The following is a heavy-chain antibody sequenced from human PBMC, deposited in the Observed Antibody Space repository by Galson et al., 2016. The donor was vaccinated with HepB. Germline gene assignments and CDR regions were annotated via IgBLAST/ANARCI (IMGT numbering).Heavy chain of an antibody. J-gene: IGHJ2*01. Sequence: SLRLSCAASGFTFSSSGMHWVRQAPGKGLEWVAVIWFDGSKKDYADSVKGRFTIPRDNSKNTLYLEMNSLRAEDTAVYYCATDRGYFDLWGRGTLVTITS. CDR2: IWFDGSKK. V-gene: IGHV3-33*01. CDR3: ATDRGYFDL. CDR1: GFTFSSSG.